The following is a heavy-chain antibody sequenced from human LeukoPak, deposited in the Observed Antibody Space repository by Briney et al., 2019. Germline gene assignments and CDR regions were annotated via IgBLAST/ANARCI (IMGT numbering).Heavy chain of an antibody. D-gene: IGHD3-9*01. Sequence: GRSLRLSCAASGFTFSSYGMHWVRQAPGKGLEWVAVIWYDGSNKYYADSVKGRFTISRDNSKNTLYLQMNSLRAEDTAVYYCASTPDPYYYDILTGYPDSWGQGTLVTVSS. CDR1: GFTFSSYG. J-gene: IGHJ4*02. CDR2: IWYDGSNK. CDR3: ASTPDPYYYDILTGYPDS. V-gene: IGHV3-33*01.